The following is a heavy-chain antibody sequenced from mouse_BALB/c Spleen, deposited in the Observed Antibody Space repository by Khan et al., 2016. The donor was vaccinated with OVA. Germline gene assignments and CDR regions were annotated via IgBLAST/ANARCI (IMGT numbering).Heavy chain of an antibody. V-gene: IGHV1S81*02. Sequence: QVQLQQSGAELVNPGASVNLSCKASGYTLTSYWMHWVKQRPGQGLEWIGEINPSNGRTNYNEKFKSKATLTVDKSSSTAYMQLCSPTSEDSSVYYCARLLINFDFWGQGPTLTVSS. D-gene: IGHD2-1*01. J-gene: IGHJ2*01. CDR2: INPSNGRT. CDR1: GYTLTSYW. CDR3: ARLLINFDF.